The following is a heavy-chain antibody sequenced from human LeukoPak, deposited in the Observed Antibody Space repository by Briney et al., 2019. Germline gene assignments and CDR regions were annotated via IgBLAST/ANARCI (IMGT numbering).Heavy chain of an antibody. CDR1: EFTFSSYA. V-gene: IGHV3-23*01. D-gene: IGHD2-2*01. J-gene: IGHJ4*02. Sequence: PGGSLRLSCAASEFTFSSYAMSWVRQAPGKGLEWVSTISGTSGSTYYADSVKGRFTISRGNSKKTLYLQMNSLRAEDTAVYYCANLFTSGPCSGTTCFNHWGQGTLVTVSS. CDR2: ISGTSGST. CDR3: ANLFTSGPCSGTTCFNH.